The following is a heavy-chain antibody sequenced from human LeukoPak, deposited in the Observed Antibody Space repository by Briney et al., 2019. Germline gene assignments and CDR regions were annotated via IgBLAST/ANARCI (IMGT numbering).Heavy chain of an antibody. CDR1: GGSISSSSYY. D-gene: IGHD6-13*01. Sequence: SETLSLTCTVSGGSISSSSYYWGWIRQPPGKGLEWIGRIYTSGSTNYNPSLKSRVTISVDTSKNQFSLKLSSVTAADTAVYYCARVAAYQQVFDYWGQGTLVTVSS. V-gene: IGHV4-61*02. J-gene: IGHJ4*02. CDR3: ARVAAYQQVFDY. CDR2: IYTSGST.